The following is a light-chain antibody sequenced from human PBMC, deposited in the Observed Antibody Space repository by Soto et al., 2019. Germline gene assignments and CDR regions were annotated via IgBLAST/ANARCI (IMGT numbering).Light chain of an antibody. CDR1: KNLLKNSDTKNY. CDR2: WAS. Sequence: DIVMTQSPDSLAVSLGERATINCKSSKNLLKNSDTKNYLVWYQQKPGQPPKRLIYWASTRESGVPNRFSGSGSGTDFTLTINSLQAEDVAVYYCQQYYRSPLTFGGGTKVEIK. J-gene: IGKJ4*01. CDR3: QQYYRSPLT. V-gene: IGKV4-1*01.